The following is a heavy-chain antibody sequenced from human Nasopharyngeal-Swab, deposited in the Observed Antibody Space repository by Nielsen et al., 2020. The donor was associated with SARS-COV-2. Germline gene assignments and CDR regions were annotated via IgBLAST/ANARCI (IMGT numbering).Heavy chain of an antibody. CDR1: GYSFTSSW. CDR3: ARHGLGYSLYYFDY. D-gene: IGHD3-22*01. Sequence: GESLKISCPGSGYSFTSSWIGWVRQMPGKGLAWMGLIYPGDSDTRYSPSFQGQVTIPADKSISTAYLQWSSLKASDTAMYYCARHGLGYSLYYFDYWGQGTLVTVSS. V-gene: IGHV5-51*01. J-gene: IGHJ4*02. CDR2: IYPGDSDT.